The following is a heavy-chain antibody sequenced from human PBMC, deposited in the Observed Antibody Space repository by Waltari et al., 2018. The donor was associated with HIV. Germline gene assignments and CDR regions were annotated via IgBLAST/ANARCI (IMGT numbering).Heavy chain of an antibody. CDR1: GFTFSTYV. V-gene: IGHV3-30*01. CDR3: AREFYYDSTGYNSGFDY. CDR2: ISYDGIDK. J-gene: IGHJ4*02. Sequence: QVHLVESGGGVVQPGRSLRLSCAASGFTFSTYVMHWVRQAPGKGLEWVAEISYDGIDKYHADSVKGRFTISRDNSRNTLYLQMNSLRPEDTAVYFCAREFYYDSTGYNSGFDYWGQGTLVTVSS. D-gene: IGHD3-22*01.